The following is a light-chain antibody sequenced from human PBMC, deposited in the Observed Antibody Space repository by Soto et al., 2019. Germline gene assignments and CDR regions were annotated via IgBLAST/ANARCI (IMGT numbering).Light chain of an antibody. V-gene: IGLV2-14*03. CDR1: SSDVGAYNY. J-gene: IGLJ2*01. CDR3: SSYTSSSTVV. CDR2: DVS. Sequence: QSALTQPASVSGSPGQSITISCTGTSSDVGAYNYVSWYQQHPGKAPKLMIYDVSHGPSGVFIRFSGSKSGNTASLTISGLQAEDDADYYCSSYTSSSTVVFGGGTKLTVL.